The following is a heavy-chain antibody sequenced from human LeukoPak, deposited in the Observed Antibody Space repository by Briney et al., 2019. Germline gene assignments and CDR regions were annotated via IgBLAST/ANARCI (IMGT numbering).Heavy chain of an antibody. Sequence: SETLSLTCTVSGGSISSGDYYWSWDRQPPGRGREWIGYIYYSGSTYDKPSQKSRVTISEDTNKKQFSLKLSSVTAADTAVYYCARDYVWSWFDPWGQGTLVTVSS. V-gene: IGHV4-30-4*08. CDR2: IYYSGST. J-gene: IGHJ5*02. D-gene: IGHD3-16*01. CDR3: ARDYVWSWFDP. CDR1: GGSISSGDYY.